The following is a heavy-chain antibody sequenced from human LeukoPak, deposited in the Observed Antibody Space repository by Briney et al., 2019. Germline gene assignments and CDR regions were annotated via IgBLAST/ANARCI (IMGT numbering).Heavy chain of an antibody. V-gene: IGHV1-46*01. D-gene: IGHD3-10*01. J-gene: IGHJ5*02. Sequence: ASVKVSCKASGYTFTSYYVHWVRQAPGQGLEWMGIINPSGGSTSYAQKFQGRVTMTRDTSTSTVYMELSSLRSEDTAVYYCARGPPYGSGSYQSWRDIDIANWFDPWGQGTLVTVSS. CDR2: INPSGGST. CDR1: GYTFTSYY. CDR3: ARGPPYGSGSYQSWRDIDIANWFDP.